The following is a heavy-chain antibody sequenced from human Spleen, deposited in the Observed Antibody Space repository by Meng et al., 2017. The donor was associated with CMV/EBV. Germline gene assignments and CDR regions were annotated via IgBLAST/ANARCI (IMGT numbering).Heavy chain of an antibody. D-gene: IGHD6-6*01. V-gene: IGHV3-21*01. J-gene: IGHJ6*02. CDR2: ISSSSSFI. Sequence: GGSLRLSCAASGFTFSVYSVNWVRQAPGKGLEWVSSISSSSSFIYYADSAKGRFTISRDNAKNSLYLQMNGLRVEDTAVYYCARESSSSFVLDVWGQGTTVTVSS. CDR3: ARESSSSFVLDV. CDR1: GFTFSVYS.